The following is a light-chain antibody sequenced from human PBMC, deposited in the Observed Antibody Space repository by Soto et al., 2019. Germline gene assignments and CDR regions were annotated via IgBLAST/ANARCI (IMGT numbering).Light chain of an antibody. CDR1: QGVGTTY. V-gene: IGKV3-20*01. J-gene: IGKJ1*01. CDR2: GAS. Sequence: EIVMTQSPATLSVSPGERATLSCRASQGVGTTYLSWYQQKPGQAPRLLIYGASNRVTGIPDRFSGSGSGTDFTLTISRLEPEDFAVYYCQQYSRSRTFGQGTKVDI. CDR3: QQYSRSRT.